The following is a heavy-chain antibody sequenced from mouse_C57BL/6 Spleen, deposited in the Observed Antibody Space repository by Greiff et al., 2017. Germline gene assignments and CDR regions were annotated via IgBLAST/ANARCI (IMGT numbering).Heavy chain of an antibody. CDR3: ARHPYSNLAFDV. Sequence: EVQLVESGGGLVKPGGSLKLSCAASGFTFSSYTMSWVRQTPEKRLEWVATISGGGGNTYYPDSVKGRFTISRDNAKNTLYLQMSSLRSEDTALYYCARHPYSNLAFDVWGTGTTVTVAS. CDR1: GFTFSSYT. D-gene: IGHD2-5*01. J-gene: IGHJ1*03. CDR2: ISGGGGNT. V-gene: IGHV5-9*01.